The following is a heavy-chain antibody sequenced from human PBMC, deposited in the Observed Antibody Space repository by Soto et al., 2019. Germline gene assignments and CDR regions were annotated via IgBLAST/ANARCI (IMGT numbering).Heavy chain of an antibody. Sequence: QVQLVESGGGVVQPGGSLRLSCAAYGFTFSNYGMHWVRQAPGKGLEWVAVIWYDGNNKYYADSVKGRFTISRDNSNNTLYVQMTSLRAEDTAVYYCARGLHSLFDYWGQGTLVTVSS. CDR2: IWYDGNNK. J-gene: IGHJ4*02. CDR3: ARGLHSLFDY. V-gene: IGHV3-33*01. D-gene: IGHD2-21*01. CDR1: GFTFSNYG.